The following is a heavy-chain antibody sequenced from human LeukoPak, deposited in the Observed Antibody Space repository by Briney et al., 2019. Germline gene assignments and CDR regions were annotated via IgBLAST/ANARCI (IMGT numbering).Heavy chain of an antibody. V-gene: IGHV3-7*01. Sequence: PGGSLRLSCAASGFTFSSYWMNWARQAPGKGLEWVASINHNGNVNYYVDSVKGRFTISRDNAKNSLYLQMNSLRAEDTAVYYCARMGLWGQGTLVTVSS. J-gene: IGHJ4*02. CDR2: INHNGNVN. CDR3: ARMGL. CDR1: GFTFSSYW.